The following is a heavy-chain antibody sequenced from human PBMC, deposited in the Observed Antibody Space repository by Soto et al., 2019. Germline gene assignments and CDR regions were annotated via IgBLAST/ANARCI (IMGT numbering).Heavy chain of an antibody. V-gene: IGHV1-2*04. CDR2: INPNSGGT. CDR3: AKGFGNYWAFDY. D-gene: IGHD1-26*01. J-gene: IGHJ4*02. CDR1: GYTLTELS. Sequence: ASVTVSCKVSGYTLTELSMHWVRQAPGQGLEWMGWINPNSGGTNYAQKFQGWVTMTRDTSISTAYMELSRLRAEDTAVYYCAKGFGNYWAFDYWGQGTLVTVSS.